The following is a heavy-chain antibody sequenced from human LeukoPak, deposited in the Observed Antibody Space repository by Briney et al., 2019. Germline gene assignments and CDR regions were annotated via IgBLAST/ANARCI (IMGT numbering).Heavy chain of an antibody. V-gene: IGHV3-48*03. J-gene: IGHJ4*02. CDR2: ISSSGATI. CDR3: TRDAGTRLKYSFGYGDY. Sequence: GGSLRLSCVASGFTFHNYEMNWVRQAPGKGLEWVSYISSSGATIYYADAVKGRFTISRGNAKSSLYLQMNSLRAEDTAVYYCTRDAGTRLKYSFGYGDYWGPGALVTVSS. CDR1: GFTFHNYE. D-gene: IGHD5-18*01.